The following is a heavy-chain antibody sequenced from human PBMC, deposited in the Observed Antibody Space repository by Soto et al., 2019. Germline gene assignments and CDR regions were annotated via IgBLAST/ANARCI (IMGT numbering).Heavy chain of an antibody. Sequence: SETLSLTCSVSGGSISYNSYYWGWIRQPPGKGPEWVGGIFYTGTTYYSPSLKDRVTISVDTSKNSFSLNLTSVTAADTAVYFCARLVVVAPVANAWGQGTLVTVSS. D-gene: IGHD2-2*01. CDR3: ARLVVVAPVANA. CDR2: IFYTGTT. J-gene: IGHJ5*02. V-gene: IGHV4-39*02. CDR1: GGSISYNSYY.